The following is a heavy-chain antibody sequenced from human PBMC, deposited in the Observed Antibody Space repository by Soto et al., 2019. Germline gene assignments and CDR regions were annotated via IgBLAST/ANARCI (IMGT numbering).Heavy chain of an antibody. V-gene: IGHV3-9*01. CDR2: ISWNSGSI. D-gene: IGHD6-19*01. Sequence: QPGGSLRLSCAASGFTFDDYAMHWVRQAPGKGLEWVSGISWNSGSIGYADSVKGRFTISRDNAKNSLYLQMNSLRAEDTALYYCAKDIRRSGWRNWFDPWGQGTLVTVSS. J-gene: IGHJ5*02. CDR3: AKDIRRSGWRNWFDP. CDR1: GFTFDDYA.